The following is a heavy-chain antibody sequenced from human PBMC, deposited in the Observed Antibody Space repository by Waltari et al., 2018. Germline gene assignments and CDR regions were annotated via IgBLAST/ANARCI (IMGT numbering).Heavy chain of an antibody. CDR3: ARGAAPGKGAHWFDP. V-gene: IGHV1-8*01. D-gene: IGHD6-13*01. CDR2: MNPNSGNT. CDR1: GYTFTNFD. J-gene: IGHJ5*02. Sequence: QVQLVQSGAEVKQPGASLKVSCKTSGYTFTNFDINWLRQGPGQRIEWMGWMNPNSGNTGFAQDFQDRLIMTANNAITTAYMELTGLTSDDTAVYYCARGAAPGKGAHWFDPWGQETLVTVSS.